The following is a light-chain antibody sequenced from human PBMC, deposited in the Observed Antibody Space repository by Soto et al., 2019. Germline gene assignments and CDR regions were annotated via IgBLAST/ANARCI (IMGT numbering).Light chain of an antibody. CDR1: SSNIGSNS. J-gene: IGLJ3*02. V-gene: IGLV1-44*01. CDR2: VNN. CDR3: AAWDDGRNGGV. Sequence: QSVLTQPPSASQTPGQRVTIACSGSSSNIGSNSVNWYQQFPGTAPKLLIFVNNQPPSGVPDRFSGSKSGTSASLAISGLQSEDVADDYSAAWDDGRNGGVVGGGTKLTVL.